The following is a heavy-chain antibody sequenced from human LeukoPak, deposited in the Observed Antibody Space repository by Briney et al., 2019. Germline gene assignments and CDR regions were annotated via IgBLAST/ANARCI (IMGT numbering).Heavy chain of an antibody. J-gene: IGHJ4*02. V-gene: IGHV3-23*01. CDR2: ISDNGGGT. CDR3: AKASALSEGSYLRAAFDY. D-gene: IGHD1-26*01. Sequence: PGGSLRLSCAASGFTFSSYAMSWVRQAPGKGLEWVSTISDNGGGTYYADSVKGRFTISRDNSKNTLYLQMNSLRAEDTAVYSCAKASALSEGSYLRAAFDYWGQGALVTVSS. CDR1: GFTFSSYA.